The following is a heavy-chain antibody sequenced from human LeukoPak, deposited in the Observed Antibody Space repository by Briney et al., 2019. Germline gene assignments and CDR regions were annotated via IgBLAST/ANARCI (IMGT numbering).Heavy chain of an antibody. D-gene: IGHD6-13*01. CDR1: GFTFSNAW. CDR2: IKSKTDGGTT. V-gene: IGHV3-15*01. CDR3: WWLKAAAGPFDY. J-gene: IGHJ4*02. Sequence: GGSLRLSCAASGFTFSNAWMSWVRQAPGKGLEWVGRIKSKTDGGTTDYAAPVKGRFTISRDDSKNTLYLQMNSLKTEDTAVYYCWWLKAAAGPFDYWGQGTLVTVSS.